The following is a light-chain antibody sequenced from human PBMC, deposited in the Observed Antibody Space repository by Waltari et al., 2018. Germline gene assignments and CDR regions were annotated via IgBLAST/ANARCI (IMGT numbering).Light chain of an antibody. J-gene: IGLJ2*01. V-gene: IGLV4-69*01. CDR2: VNADGSH. CDR1: GGHTYYD. Sequence: QLVLTQSPSASASLGASVTLTCTLSGGHTYYDLPRHQQQPEKGPRYLIKVNADGSHNKGDGIPHRFSGSGAGAERYLTISSLQSEDEAEYYCQTWGTGIQVFGGGTRLTVL. CDR3: QTWGTGIQV.